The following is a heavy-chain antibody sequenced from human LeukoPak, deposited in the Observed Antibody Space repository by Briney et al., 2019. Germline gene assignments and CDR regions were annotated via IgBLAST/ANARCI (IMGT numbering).Heavy chain of an antibody. V-gene: IGHV4-34*01. CDR2: INHSGST. CDR3: ARGPPTAFLGY. CDR1: GGSFSGYY. J-gene: IGHJ4*02. D-gene: IGHD2-21*02. Sequence: SETLSLTCAVYGGSFSGYYWSWIRQPPGKGLEWIGEINHSGSTNYNPSLKSRVTISVDTSKNQFSLKLSSVTAADTAVYYCARGPPTAFLGYWGQGTLVTVSS.